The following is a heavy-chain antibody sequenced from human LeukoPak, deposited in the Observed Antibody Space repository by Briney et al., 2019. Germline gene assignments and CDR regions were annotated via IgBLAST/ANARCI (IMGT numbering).Heavy chain of an antibody. CDR2: ISTSGST. V-gene: IGHV4-4*07. Sequence: PSETLSLTCTGSGGSISSYYWSWIRQPAGKGLEWIGRISTSGSTNYITSLKSRVTMSVDTSKNQISLKLSSVTAADTAVYYYDRVIAAAASGWIYPGGQGTLVTVSS. J-gene: IGHJ5*02. CDR3: DRVIAAAASGWIYP. CDR1: GGSISSYY. D-gene: IGHD6-13*01.